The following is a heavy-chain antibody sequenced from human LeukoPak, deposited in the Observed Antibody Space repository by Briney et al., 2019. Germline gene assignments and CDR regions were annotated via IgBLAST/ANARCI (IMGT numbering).Heavy chain of an antibody. CDR2: IYTSGST. J-gene: IGHJ6*03. V-gene: IGHV4-61*02. CDR3: ARDPVGRYFDWLSPGDYYYYMDV. Sequence: SETLSLTCTVSGGSISSGSYYWSWIRQPAGKGLEWIGRIYTSGSTNYNPSLKSRVTISVDTSKNQFSLKLSSVTAADTAVYYCARDPVGRYFDWLSPGDYYYYMDVWGKGTTVIVSS. CDR1: GGSISSGSYY. D-gene: IGHD3-9*01.